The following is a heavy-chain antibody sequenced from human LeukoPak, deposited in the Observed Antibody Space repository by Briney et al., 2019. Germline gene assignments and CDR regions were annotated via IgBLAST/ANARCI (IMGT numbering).Heavy chain of an antibody. D-gene: IGHD2-21*01. J-gene: IGHJ3*02. CDR2: IYYNGRT. V-gene: IGHV4-59*11. Sequence: PSETLSLTCTVSGGSISSHYWSWIRQPPGKGLEWLGYIYYNGRTNNNPSLKSRVTISVDTSKNQFSLKLTSVTAADTAVYYCARAMGQIVTRDAFDIWGQGAMVTVSS. CDR3: ARAMGQIVTRDAFDI. CDR1: GGSISSHY.